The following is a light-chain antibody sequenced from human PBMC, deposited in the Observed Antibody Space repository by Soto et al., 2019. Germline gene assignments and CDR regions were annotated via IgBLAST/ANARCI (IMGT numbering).Light chain of an antibody. Sequence: QSVLTQPPSVSEAPGQRVTISCTGSSSNIGAGYEAHWYQQVPGTAPKLLIYENNNRPSGVPDRFSGSKSGTSASLAITGLQAEDEADYCCQSYDSSLSGYVFGTGTKLTVL. CDR2: ENN. CDR1: SSNIGAGYE. CDR3: QSYDSSLSGYV. J-gene: IGLJ1*01. V-gene: IGLV1-40*01.